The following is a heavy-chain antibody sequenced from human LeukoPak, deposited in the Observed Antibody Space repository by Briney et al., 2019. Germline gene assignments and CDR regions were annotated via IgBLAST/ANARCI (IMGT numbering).Heavy chain of an antibody. J-gene: IGHJ4*02. Sequence: GLSLKLSCVASGLSFSESTMHGVRQASGKGLEWVGRIRSKALSDAPGYASSVKGRFTISRDDSLNTVYLQMNSLRTEDTALYYCTRGSYDFWGQGTLVTVSS. D-gene: IGHD3-10*01. CDR2: IRSKALSDAP. CDR3: TRGSYDF. V-gene: IGHV3-73*01. CDR1: GLSFSEST.